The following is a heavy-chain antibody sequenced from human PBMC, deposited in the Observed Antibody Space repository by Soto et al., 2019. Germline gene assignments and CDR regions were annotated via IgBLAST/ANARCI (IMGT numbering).Heavy chain of an antibody. CDR2: IKNKANSYTT. D-gene: IGHD6-25*01. Sequence: EVQPVESGGGLVQPGWSLILSCAASGFTFSDHYMDWVRQAPGKGLEWGCRIKNKANSYTTEYAASVKGRFTISRDDSKNSLDLQMNSLKTEDTAVYYCARVRLGVTTRLFDYWGQGTLVTVSS. CDR1: GFTFSDHY. J-gene: IGHJ4*02. V-gene: IGHV3-72*01. CDR3: ARVRLGVTTRLFDY.